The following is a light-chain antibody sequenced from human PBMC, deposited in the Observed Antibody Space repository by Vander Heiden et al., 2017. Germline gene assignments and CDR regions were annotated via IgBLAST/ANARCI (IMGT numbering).Light chain of an antibody. CDR2: DAS. CDR1: QSVSSY. CDR3: QQRSNWPPVT. Sequence: EIVLTQPPATLSSSPGDRATLSCRASQSVSSYLAWYQQKPGQAPRLLIYDASNRATGTPARFSGSGSGTDFTLTISSLEPEDFAVYYCQQRSNWPPVTFGGGTKVEIK. V-gene: IGKV3-11*01. J-gene: IGKJ4*01.